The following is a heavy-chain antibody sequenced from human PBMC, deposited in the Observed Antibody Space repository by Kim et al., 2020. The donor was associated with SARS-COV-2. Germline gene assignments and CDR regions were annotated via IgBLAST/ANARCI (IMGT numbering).Heavy chain of an antibody. J-gene: IGHJ5*02. Sequence: SQTLSLTCAISGDSVSSNSAAWNWIRQSPSRGLEWLGRTYYRSKWYNDYAVSVKSRITINPDTSKNQFSLQLNSVTPEDTAVYYCARVDDFWSGYYTLGWFDPWGQGTLVTVSS. CDR3: ARVDDFWSGYYTLGWFDP. V-gene: IGHV6-1*01. D-gene: IGHD3-3*01. CDR1: GDSVSSNSAA. CDR2: TYYRSKWYN.